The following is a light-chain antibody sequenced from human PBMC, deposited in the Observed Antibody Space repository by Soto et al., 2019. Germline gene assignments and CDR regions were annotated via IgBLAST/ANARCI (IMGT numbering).Light chain of an antibody. CDR2: DAS. CDR3: QQRGNWPWT. Sequence: EIVLPQSPATLSLSPGERATLSCRASQSVSSYLAWYQQKPGQAPRLLIYDASNRATGIPARFSGSGSGPDFTLTISSLEPEDFAVYYGQQRGNWPWTFGQGTKVEVK. J-gene: IGKJ1*01. CDR1: QSVSSY. V-gene: IGKV3-11*01.